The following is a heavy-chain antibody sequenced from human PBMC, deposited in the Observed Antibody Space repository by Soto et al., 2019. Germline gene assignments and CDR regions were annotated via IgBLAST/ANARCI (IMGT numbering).Heavy chain of an antibody. Sequence: QVQLVQSGAEVKKPGSSVKVSCKASGGTFSTYSMFWVRQAPGQGLEWMGRIIPILGIANYAQKFQGRVTITADKSKSTAYMELSSLRSEDTALYYCTIGSWSGEVFDIWGQGTMVTVSS. CDR3: TIGSWSGEVFDI. V-gene: IGHV1-69*02. D-gene: IGHD2-21*01. J-gene: IGHJ3*02. CDR2: IIPILGIA. CDR1: GGTFSTYS.